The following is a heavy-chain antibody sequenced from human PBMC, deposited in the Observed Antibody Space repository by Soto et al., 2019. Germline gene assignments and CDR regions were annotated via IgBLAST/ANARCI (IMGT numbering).Heavy chain of an antibody. J-gene: IGHJ4*02. D-gene: IGHD7-27*01. V-gene: IGHV3-30*18. CDR1: GFTFSSYG. CDR3: AKGDPNSNLDY. CDR2: ISYDGSNK. Sequence: LRLSCAASGFTFSSYGMHWVRQAPGKGLEWVAVISYDGSNKYYADSVKGRFTISRDNSKNTLYLQMNSLRAEDTAVYYCAKGDPNSNLDYWGQGTLVTVSS.